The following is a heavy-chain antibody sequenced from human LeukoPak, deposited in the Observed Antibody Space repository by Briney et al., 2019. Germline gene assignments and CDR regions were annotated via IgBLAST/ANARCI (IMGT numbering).Heavy chain of an antibody. CDR2: IIRIFGIA. CDR1: GCTFSSYA. D-gene: IGHD6-19*01. V-gene: IGHV1-69*04. Sequence: SVKVSCKASGCTFSSYAISWVRQAPGQGLEWMGRIIRIFGIANYAQKFQGRVTITADKSTSTAYIELSSLRSEDTAVYYCARLGAVAANDYWGRGTLVTVSS. CDR3: ARLGAVAANDY. J-gene: IGHJ4*02.